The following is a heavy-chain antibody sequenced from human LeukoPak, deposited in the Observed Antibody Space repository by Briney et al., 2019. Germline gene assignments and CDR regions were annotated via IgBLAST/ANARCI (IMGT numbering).Heavy chain of an antibody. CDR3: AREGSTYYYDSSGYDY. V-gene: IGHV3-30*04. D-gene: IGHD3-22*01. CDR2: ISYDGSNK. J-gene: IGHJ4*02. CDR1: GFTFSSYA. Sequence: GGSLRLSCAASGFTFSSYAMHWVRQAPGKGLEWVAVISYDGSNKYYADSVKGRFTISRDNSKNTLYLQMNSLRAEDTAVYYCAREGSTYYYDSSGYDYWGQGTLVTVSS.